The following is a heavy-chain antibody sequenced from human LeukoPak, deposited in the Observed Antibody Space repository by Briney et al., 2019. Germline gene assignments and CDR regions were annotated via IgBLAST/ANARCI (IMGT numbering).Heavy chain of an antibody. CDR3: AREVGRESLLWFGDFFDY. J-gene: IGHJ4*02. CDR1: GGSFSGYY. V-gene: IGHV4-34*01. Sequence: PSETLSLTCAVYGGSFSGYYWSWIRQPPGKGLEWIGEINHSGSTNYNPSLKSRVTISVDTSKNQFSLKLSSVTAADTAVYYCAREVGRESLLWFGDFFDYWGQGTLVTVSS. CDR2: INHSGST. D-gene: IGHD3-10*01.